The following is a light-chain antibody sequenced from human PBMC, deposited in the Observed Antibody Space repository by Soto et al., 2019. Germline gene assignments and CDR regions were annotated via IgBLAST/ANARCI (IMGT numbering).Light chain of an antibody. J-gene: IGKJ2*01. CDR1: QSVSSSY. CDR3: QQDGSSPLYT. CDR2: GAS. Sequence: EIVLTQSPGTLSLSPGERATLSCRASQSVSSSYLAWYQQKPGQAPRLLIYGASSRATGIPDRFSGSGSGTVFTLTISRLEPEDFAVYYCQQDGSSPLYTFGQGTKLEIK. V-gene: IGKV3-20*01.